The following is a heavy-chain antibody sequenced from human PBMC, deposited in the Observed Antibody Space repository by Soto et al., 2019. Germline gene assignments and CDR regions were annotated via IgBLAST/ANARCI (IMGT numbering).Heavy chain of an antibody. CDR2: MNPNSGNT. CDR1: GYTFTSYD. CDR3: ARGSDYYYYYGMDV. Sequence: QVQLVQSGAEVKKPGASVKVSCKASGYTFTSYDINWVRQAPGQGLEWMGWMNPNSGNTGYAQKFQGRVTMTRNTSISTAYMELSSLRSEDTAVYYCARGSDYYYYYGMDVWGQGTTVTVSS. V-gene: IGHV1-8*01. J-gene: IGHJ6*02.